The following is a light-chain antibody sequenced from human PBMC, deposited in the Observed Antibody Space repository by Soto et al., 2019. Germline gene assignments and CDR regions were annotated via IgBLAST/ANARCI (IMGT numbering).Light chain of an antibody. CDR2: GAS. J-gene: IGKJ1*01. V-gene: IGKV3-20*01. Sequence: ELVLTQSPGTLSLSPGERATLSCRASQSVSNNYLAWYQQKPGQAPRLLIYGASNRATGIPDRFSGSGSGTDFTLTISRLEPEDFAVYYCQQYGSSPGTFGQGTKVDIK. CDR1: QSVSNNY. CDR3: QQYGSSPGT.